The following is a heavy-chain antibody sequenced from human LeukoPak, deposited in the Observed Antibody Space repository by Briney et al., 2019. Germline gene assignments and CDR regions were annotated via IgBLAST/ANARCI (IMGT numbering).Heavy chain of an antibody. CDR1: GYTCTGYY. Sequence: ASVKVSCKASGYTCTGYYMHWVRQAPGQGLEWMGWINPNSGGTNYAQKFQGRVTMTRDTSISTAYMELSRLRSDDTAVYYCARDGGGYDNYFDYWGQGTLVTVSS. V-gene: IGHV1-2*02. J-gene: IGHJ4*02. CDR3: ARDGGGYDNYFDY. D-gene: IGHD5-12*01. CDR2: INPNSGGT.